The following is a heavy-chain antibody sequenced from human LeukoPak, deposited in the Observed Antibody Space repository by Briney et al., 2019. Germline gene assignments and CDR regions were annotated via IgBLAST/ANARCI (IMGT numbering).Heavy chain of an antibody. J-gene: IGHJ5*02. CDR2: ISPNDGET. CDR3: ASDLRGSPPDGA. V-gene: IGHV1-18*01. CDR1: GYTFTNYG. Sequence: ASVKVSCKASGYTFTNYGITWVRQAPGQGLEWMGWISPNDGETTYSQKFQGRVTMTTDTSTTTAYMEVRTLRSDDTGVYYCASDLRGSPPDGAWGQATLVTVTS. D-gene: IGHD3-16*01.